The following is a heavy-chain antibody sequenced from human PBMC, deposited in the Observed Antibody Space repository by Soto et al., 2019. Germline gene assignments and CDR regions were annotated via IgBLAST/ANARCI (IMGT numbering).Heavy chain of an antibody. Sequence: GGSLRLSCAASGFTFSDAWMSWVRQAPGKGLEWVGRIKSKSDGGATDYAAPVKGRFIISRGDSKNTLYLQMNSLKTEDTAVYYCTTDPAVTMIRGNYYYYAMDVWGQGTTVTVSS. V-gene: IGHV3-15*01. D-gene: IGHD3-10*01. J-gene: IGHJ6*02. CDR3: TTDPAVTMIRGNYYYYAMDV. CDR1: GFTFSDAW. CDR2: IKSKSDGGAT.